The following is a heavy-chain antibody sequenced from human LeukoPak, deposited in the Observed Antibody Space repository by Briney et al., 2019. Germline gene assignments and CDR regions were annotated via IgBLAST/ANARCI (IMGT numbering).Heavy chain of an antibody. CDR1: GFTFSGYA. CDR2: ISGNGGNT. CDR3: AKGGYCSSTGCPADY. D-gene: IGHD2-2*01. V-gene: IGHV3-23*01. J-gene: IGHJ4*02. Sequence: GGSLRLSCAASGFTFSGYAMSWVRQAPGMGLEWVSVISGNGGNTHYADSVKGRFTISRDNSKNTLYLQMSSLRADDTAVYYCAKGGYCSSTGCPADYWGQGTLVTVSS.